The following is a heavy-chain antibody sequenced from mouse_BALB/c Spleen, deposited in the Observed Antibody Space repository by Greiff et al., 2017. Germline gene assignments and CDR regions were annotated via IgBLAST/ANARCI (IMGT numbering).Heavy chain of an antibody. CDR1: GFTFSSYT. CDR2: ISSGGSYT. J-gene: IGHJ2*01. CDR3: TREASYYGNSYFDY. V-gene: IGHV5-6-4*01. Sequence: EVKLMESGGGLVKPGGSLKLSCAASGFTFSSYTMSWVRQTPEKRLEWVATISSGGSYTYYPDSVKGRFTISRDNAKNTLYLQMSSLKSEDTAMYYCTREASYYGNSYFDYWGQGTTLTVSS. D-gene: IGHD2-10*01.